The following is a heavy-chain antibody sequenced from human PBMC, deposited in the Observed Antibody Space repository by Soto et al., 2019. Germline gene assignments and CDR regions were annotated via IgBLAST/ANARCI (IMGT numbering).Heavy chain of an antibody. CDR3: ARDRVELGCSSTSCYYFDY. D-gene: IGHD2-2*01. V-gene: IGHV3-30-3*01. Sequence: GGSLRLSCAASGFTFSSYAMHWVRQAPGKGLEWVAVISYDGSNKYYADSVKGRFTISRDNSKNTLYLQMNSLRAEDTAVYYCARDRVELGCSSTSCYYFDYWGQGTLVTVSS. CDR1: GFTFSSYA. CDR2: ISYDGSNK. J-gene: IGHJ4*02.